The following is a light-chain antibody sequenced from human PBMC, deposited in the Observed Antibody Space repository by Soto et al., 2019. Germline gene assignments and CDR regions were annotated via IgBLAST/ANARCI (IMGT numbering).Light chain of an antibody. J-gene: IGKJ1*01. CDR2: KAS. CDR3: QQYNTYSRT. V-gene: IGKV1-5*03. Sequence: DIQMTQSPSTLSASVGDRVTITCRASQSINTWLAWYQQKPGKAPNLLIQKASSLESGVPSRFSGSASGTEFTLNISSLQPDDFATYSCQQYNTYSRTFGQGTKVEIK. CDR1: QSINTW.